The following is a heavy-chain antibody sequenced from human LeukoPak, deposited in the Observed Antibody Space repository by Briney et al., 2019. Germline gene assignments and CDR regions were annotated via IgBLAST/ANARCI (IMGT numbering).Heavy chain of an antibody. V-gene: IGHV1-46*01. Sequence: GASVTVSCKASGYTFINYYIHWVRQAPGQGLEWVGIINPSGGSTTYAQKFQGRVSMTRDTSTSTVYMELSRLESDDTALYYCARHSLPGTTPFDYWGQGTLVTVSS. CDR3: ARHSLPGTTPFDY. CDR1: GYTFINYY. J-gene: IGHJ4*02. D-gene: IGHD1-1*01. CDR2: INPSGGST.